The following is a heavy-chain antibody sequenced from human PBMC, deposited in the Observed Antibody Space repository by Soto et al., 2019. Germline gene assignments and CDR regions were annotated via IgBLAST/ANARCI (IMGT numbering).Heavy chain of an antibody. Sequence: SETLSLTCTVSGGSISSYYWSWIRQPPGKGLEWIGYIYYSGSTNYNPSLKSRVTISVDTSKNQFSLKLSSVTAADTAVYYCARERRTTGSERRGRNYYYMDVWGKGTTVTVSS. D-gene: IGHD1-1*01. CDR2: IYYSGST. V-gene: IGHV4-59*01. CDR3: ARERRTTGSERRGRNYYYMDV. J-gene: IGHJ6*03. CDR1: GGSISSYY.